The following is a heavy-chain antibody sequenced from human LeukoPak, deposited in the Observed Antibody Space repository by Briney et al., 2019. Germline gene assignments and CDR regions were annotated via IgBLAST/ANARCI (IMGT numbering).Heavy chain of an antibody. Sequence: ASVKVSCKASGYTFTSYYMHWVRQAPGQGLEWMGWINPYTGDTNSAQKFQGRVTMTRDTSISTAYMELSRLRSDDTAVYYCAREEVHSSSWYIPHSEFDYWGQGTLVTVSS. CDR2: INPYTGDT. CDR1: GYTFTSYY. V-gene: IGHV1-2*02. CDR3: AREEVHSSSWYIPHSEFDY. J-gene: IGHJ4*02. D-gene: IGHD6-13*01.